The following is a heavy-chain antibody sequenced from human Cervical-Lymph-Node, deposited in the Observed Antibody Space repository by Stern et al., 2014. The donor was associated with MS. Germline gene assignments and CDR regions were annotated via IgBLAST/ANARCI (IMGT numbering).Heavy chain of an antibody. CDR3: AGGHTFDY. CDR2: INPRDGSA. J-gene: IGHJ4*02. CDR1: GYTFTNYY. Sequence: VQLLQSGAEVKKPGASVKVSCKASGYTFTNYYLHWVRQAPGQGLEWMGIINPRDGSASYAQKFQGKVTMTRDTSTSTVYMEMSSLRSEDTAVYFCAGGHTFDYWGQGTLVTVSS. V-gene: IGHV1-46*01.